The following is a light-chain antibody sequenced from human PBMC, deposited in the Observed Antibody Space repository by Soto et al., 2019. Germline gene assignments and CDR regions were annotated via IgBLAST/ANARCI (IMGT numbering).Light chain of an antibody. Sequence: DIQMTQSPSSLSASVGDRVTITCQASQDISYYLNWSQYKPGKAPRLPIYDASNLETGVPLRFSGSGSGTDFTFTISTLQPADFTTYYSQQHDNLFFTFGPGTKVHI. CDR1: QDISYY. J-gene: IGKJ3*01. CDR2: DAS. CDR3: QQHDNLFFT. V-gene: IGKV1-33*01.